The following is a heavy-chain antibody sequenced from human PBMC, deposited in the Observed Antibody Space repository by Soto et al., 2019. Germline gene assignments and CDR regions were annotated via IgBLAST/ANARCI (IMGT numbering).Heavy chain of an antibody. CDR2: ISYDGSNK. Sequence: QVQLVESGGGVVQPGRSLRLSCAASGFTYSSYAMHWVRQAPGKGLEWVAVISYDGSNKYYADSVKGRFTISRDNSKNTLYLQMNSLRAEDTAVYYCARVGNSSGSYFDYRGQGTLVTVSS. CDR1: GFTYSSYA. CDR3: ARVGNSSGSYFDY. J-gene: IGHJ4*02. V-gene: IGHV3-30-3*01. D-gene: IGHD6-19*01.